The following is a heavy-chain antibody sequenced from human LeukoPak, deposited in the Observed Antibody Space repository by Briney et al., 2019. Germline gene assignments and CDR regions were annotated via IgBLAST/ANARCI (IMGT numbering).Heavy chain of an antibody. CDR1: GFTFSSYA. CDR3: ARDSRSFIVMITEPRKNLVYY. Sequence: GGSLRLSCAASGFTFSSYAMSWVRQAPGKGLEWVSGISRSGGSTYYADSVKGRFTISRDNSKNTLYLQMNSLRVEDTAVYYCARDSRSFIVMITEPRKNLVYYWGQGTLVTVSS. V-gene: IGHV3-23*01. CDR2: ISRSGGST. D-gene: IGHD3-16*01. J-gene: IGHJ4*02.